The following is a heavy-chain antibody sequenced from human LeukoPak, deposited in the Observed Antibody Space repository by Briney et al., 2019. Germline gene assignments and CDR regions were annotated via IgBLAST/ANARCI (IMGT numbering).Heavy chain of an antibody. D-gene: IGHD3-10*01. CDR2: INHSGST. J-gene: IGHJ4*02. CDR3: ARGMSGLLWFGEYYFDY. CDR1: GGSFSGYY. V-gene: IGHV4-34*01. Sequence: SETLSLTCVVYGGSFSGYYWSWIRQPPGKGLEWIGEINHSGSTNYNPSLKSRVTISVDTSKNQFSLKLSSVTAADTAVYYCARGMSGLLWFGEYYFDYWGQGTLVTVSS.